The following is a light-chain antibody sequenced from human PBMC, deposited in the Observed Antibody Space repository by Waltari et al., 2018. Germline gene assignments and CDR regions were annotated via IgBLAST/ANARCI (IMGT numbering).Light chain of an antibody. J-gene: IGLJ3*02. CDR3: ETWDGGLNGPV. V-gene: IGLV1-44*01. Sequence: QSGLTQPPSASGTPGPRVTISCSASGTNIVNSTVNWYLQLPGTAPKLVIYFNTERPSGVPDRVSGSRSGTSASLVISGLQSEDEGDYFCETWDGGLNGPVFGGGTRLTVL. CDR2: FNT. CDR1: GTNIVNST.